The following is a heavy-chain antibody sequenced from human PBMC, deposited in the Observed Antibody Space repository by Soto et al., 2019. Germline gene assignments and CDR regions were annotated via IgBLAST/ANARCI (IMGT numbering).Heavy chain of an antibody. CDR2: IYHSGST. V-gene: IGHV4-4*02. D-gene: IGHD6-19*01. J-gene: IGHJ4*02. CDR3: ARVAVAGTRVDY. CDR1: GGSISSSNW. Sequence: QVQLQEPGPGLVKPSGTLSLTCAVSGGSISSSNWWSWVRQPPGKGLEWIGEIYHSGSTNYNPSLKRRVTISVDQSKNQFSLKLSSVTAADTAVYYCARVAVAGTRVDYWGQGTLVTVSS.